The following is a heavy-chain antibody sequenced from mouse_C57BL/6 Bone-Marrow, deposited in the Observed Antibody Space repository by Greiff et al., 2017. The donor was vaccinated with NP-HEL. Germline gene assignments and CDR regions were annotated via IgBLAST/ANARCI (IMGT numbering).Heavy chain of an antibody. CDR2: IDPSDSYT. J-gene: IGHJ2*01. Sequence: QVQLQQSGAELVMPGASVKLSCKASGYTFTSYWMHWVKQRPGQGLEWIGEIDPSDSYTNYNQKFKGKSTLTVDKSSSTAYMQLSSLTSEDSAVYYCAKGGPGDYWGQGTTLTVSS. D-gene: IGHD4-1*01. CDR1: GYTFTSYW. CDR3: AKGGPGDY. V-gene: IGHV1-69*01.